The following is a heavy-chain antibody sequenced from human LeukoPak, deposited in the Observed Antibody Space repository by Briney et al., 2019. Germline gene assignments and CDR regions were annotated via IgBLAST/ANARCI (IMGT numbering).Heavy chain of an antibody. J-gene: IGHJ3*02. V-gene: IGHV4-34*01. CDR2: INHSGST. CDR3: VGYCSSTSCSDAFDI. Sequence: SETLSLTCAVYGGSFSGYYWGWIRQPPGKGLEWIGEINHSGSTNYNPTLKSRVTISVDTSKNQFSLKLSSVTAADTAVYYCVGYCSSTSCSDAFDIWGQGTMVTVSS. D-gene: IGHD2-2*01. CDR1: GGSFSGYY.